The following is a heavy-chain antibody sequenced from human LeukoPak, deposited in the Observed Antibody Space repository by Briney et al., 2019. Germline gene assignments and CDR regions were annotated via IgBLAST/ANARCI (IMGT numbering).Heavy chain of an antibody. J-gene: IGHJ4*02. V-gene: IGHV3-21*01. CDR1: GFTFSSYI. D-gene: IGHD6-6*01. Sequence: GGSLRLSCAASGFTFSSYIMNWVRQAPGKGLEWVSSISSSSTYIYYADSVKGRFTVSRDNAKNSLYLQMNSLRGEDTAVYYCARGLDGSSGNWGQGTLVTVSS. CDR2: ISSSSTYI. CDR3: ARGLDGSSGN.